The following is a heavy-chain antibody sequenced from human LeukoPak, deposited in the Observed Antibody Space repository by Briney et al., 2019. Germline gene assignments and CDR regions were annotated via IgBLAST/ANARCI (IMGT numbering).Heavy chain of an antibody. V-gene: IGHV4-59*01. CDR3: ARGLLVGNTGYYFDY. J-gene: IGHJ4*01. Sequence: SETLSLTCTVSGGSISGYYWTWIRQPPGKGLEWTGYVYYSGSTNYHPSLKSRVTLSVDTAKKQFSLKLSSVTAADTAVYYCARGLLVGNTGYYFDYWGQGTLVTASS. CDR1: GGSISGYY. CDR2: VYYSGST. D-gene: IGHD1-26*01.